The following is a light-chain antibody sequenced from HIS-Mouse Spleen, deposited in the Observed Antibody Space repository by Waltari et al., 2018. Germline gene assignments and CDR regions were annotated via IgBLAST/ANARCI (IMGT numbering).Light chain of an antibody. CDR2: DVS. J-gene: IGLJ2*01. V-gene: IGLV2-11*01. CDR3: CSYAGSYPVV. Sequence: QSALTQPRSVSVSPGQSVTISCTGTSSDVGGYNYVSWYQQHPGKAPKLMIYDVSTRPSGVPDRFSGSKSGNTASLTISGLQAEDEADYYCCSYAGSYPVVFGGGTKLTVL. CDR1: SSDVGGYNY.